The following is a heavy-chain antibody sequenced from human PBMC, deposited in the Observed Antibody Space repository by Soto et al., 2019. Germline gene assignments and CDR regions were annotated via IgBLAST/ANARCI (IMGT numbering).Heavy chain of an antibody. Sequence: QVQLQQWGAGLLKPSETLSLTCAVYGKSLSGYYWSWIRQPPGKALEWLGEINQSGNTNYNPSLKSRVTISVDTSKNQLFLNLSSVTAAETARYYCARHHVRGRTIAGAAEFWGHGTLVTVSS. D-gene: IGHD1-26*01. CDR1: GKSLSGYY. CDR2: INQSGNT. V-gene: IGHV4-34*01. CDR3: ARHHVRGRTIAGAAEF. J-gene: IGHJ4*01.